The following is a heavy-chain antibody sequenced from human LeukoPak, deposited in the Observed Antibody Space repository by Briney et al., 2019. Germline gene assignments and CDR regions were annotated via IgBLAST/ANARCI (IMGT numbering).Heavy chain of an antibody. CDR2: IYTSGST. D-gene: IGHD3-3*01. J-gene: IGHJ4*02. Sequence: PSETLSLTCTVSGGPISSYYWSWIRQPAGKGLEWIGRIYTSGSTNYNPSLKSRVTMSVDTSKNQFSLKLSSVTAADTAVYYCAGYYDFWSGYYTYWGQGTLVTVSS. V-gene: IGHV4-4*07. CDR3: AGYYDFWSGYYTY. CDR1: GGPISSYY.